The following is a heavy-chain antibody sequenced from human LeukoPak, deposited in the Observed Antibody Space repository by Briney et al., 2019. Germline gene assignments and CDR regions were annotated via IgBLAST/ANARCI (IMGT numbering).Heavy chain of an antibody. Sequence: ASVKVSCKASGYTFTSYDINWVRQATGQGLEWMGWMNPNSGNTGYAQKFQGRVTITRNTSISTAYMELSSLRSEDTAVYYCARGDRDSSSSVYYYYYYMDVWGKGTTVTVSS. CDR2: MNPNSGNT. V-gene: IGHV1-8*01. CDR1: GYTFTSYD. D-gene: IGHD6-6*01. J-gene: IGHJ6*03. CDR3: ARGDRDSSSSVYYYYYYMDV.